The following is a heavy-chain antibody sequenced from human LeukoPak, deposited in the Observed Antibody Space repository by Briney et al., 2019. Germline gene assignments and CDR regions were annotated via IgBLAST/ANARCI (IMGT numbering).Heavy chain of an antibody. CDR2: ISSSSSYI. CDR1: GFTFSSYS. V-gene: IGHV3-21*01. D-gene: IGHD6-13*01. Sequence: GGSLRLSCSASGFTFSSYSMNWVRQAPGKGLEWVSSISSSSSYIYYADSVKGRFTISRDNAKNSLYLQMNSLRAEDTAVYYCARGSGATYSSSWYLDYWGQGTLVTVSS. J-gene: IGHJ4*02. CDR3: ARGSGATYSSSWYLDY.